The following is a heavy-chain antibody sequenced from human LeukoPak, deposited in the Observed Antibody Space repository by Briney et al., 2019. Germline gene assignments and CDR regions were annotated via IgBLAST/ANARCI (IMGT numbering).Heavy chain of an antibody. Sequence: GGSQRLSCVGSGFSFSSAWMNWVRQAPGKGLEWVGRIKSKDYGGTGDYNELVKGRFTISRDDSKNTMFLQMNSVRTEDTALYYCTAGVDGDTRGLDNWGQGNLVTVSS. V-gene: IGHV3-15*07. J-gene: IGHJ4*02. D-gene: IGHD4-17*01. CDR3: TAGVDGDTRGLDN. CDR1: GFSFSSAW. CDR2: IKSKDYGGTG.